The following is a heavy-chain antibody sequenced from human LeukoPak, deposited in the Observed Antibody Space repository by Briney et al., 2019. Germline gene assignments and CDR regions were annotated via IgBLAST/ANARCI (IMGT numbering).Heavy chain of an antibody. D-gene: IGHD3-10*01. J-gene: IGHJ4*02. CDR3: ARDRDGSGSPHYFDY. Sequence: GGSLRLSCAASSFTFSSYNMNWVRQAPGKGLEWVSSISSSGSYIYYADSVKGRFIISRDNAKNSLYLQMNSLRAEDTAVYFCARDRDGSGSPHYFDYWGQGTLVTVSS. CDR1: SFTFSSYN. CDR2: ISSSGSYI. V-gene: IGHV3-21*01.